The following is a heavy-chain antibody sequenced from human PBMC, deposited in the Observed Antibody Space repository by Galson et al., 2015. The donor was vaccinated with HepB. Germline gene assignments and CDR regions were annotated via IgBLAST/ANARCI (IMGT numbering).Heavy chain of an antibody. J-gene: IGHJ5*02. Sequence: SLRLSCAASGFTFSTYGMHWVRQAPGKELEWVALISYDGTNKYYADSVKGRFTISRDHSKNTLFLQMSSLRAEDTAVYYCAKDATAAPAPYNYFDPWGQGTLVTVSS. CDR2: ISYDGTNK. CDR3: AKDATAAPAPYNYFDP. CDR1: GFTFSTYG. D-gene: IGHD5-24*01. V-gene: IGHV3-30*18.